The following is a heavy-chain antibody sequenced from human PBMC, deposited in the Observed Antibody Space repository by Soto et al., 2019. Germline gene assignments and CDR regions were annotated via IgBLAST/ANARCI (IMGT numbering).Heavy chain of an antibody. CDR1: GFTFSNYD. Sequence: GGSLRLSCAASGFTFSNYDMHWVRQGTEKGLQWVANINVAGNTYYPVSVKGRFTISRENAKNSLYLHINSLRAEDTAVYYCTRTADFTSAFDIWGQGTMVTVS. J-gene: IGHJ3*02. D-gene: IGHD2-21*02. CDR3: TRTADFTSAFDI. V-gene: IGHV3-13*01. CDR2: INVAGNT.